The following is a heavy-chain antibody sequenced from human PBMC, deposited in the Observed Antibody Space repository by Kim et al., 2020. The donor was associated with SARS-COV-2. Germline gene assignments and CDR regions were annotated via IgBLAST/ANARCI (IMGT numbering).Heavy chain of an antibody. CDR1: GGTFSSYA. CDR3: ASRWLRDFWSGYLVRPRYYYYYGMDV. J-gene: IGHJ6*02. V-gene: IGHV1-69*13. Sequence: SVKVSCKASGGTFSSYAISWVRQAPGQGLEWMGGIIPIFGTANYAQKFQGRVTITADESTSTAYRELSSLRSEDTAVYYCASRWLRDFWSGYLVRPRYYYYYGMDVWGQGTTGTVSS. CDR2: IIPIFGTA. D-gene: IGHD3-3*01.